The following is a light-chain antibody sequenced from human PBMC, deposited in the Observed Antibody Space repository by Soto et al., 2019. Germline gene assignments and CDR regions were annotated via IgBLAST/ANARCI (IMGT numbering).Light chain of an antibody. CDR2: DVS. Sequence: QSALTQPASVSGSPGQSITISCTGTSSDVGGYNYVSWYQQHPGKAPKLMIYDVSNRPSGVCNRCSGSKSGNTASLTSSGLQAEDEADYYCSSYTNSGTLYVFGTGTKVTVL. V-gene: IGLV2-14*01. CDR3: SSYTNSGTLYV. J-gene: IGLJ1*01. CDR1: SSDVGGYNY.